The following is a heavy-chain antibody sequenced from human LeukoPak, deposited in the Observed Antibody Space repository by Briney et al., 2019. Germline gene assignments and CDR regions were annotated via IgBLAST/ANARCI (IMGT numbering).Heavy chain of an antibody. CDR3: ARGAFIGGDPKTAGY. CDR2: INPNSGGT. J-gene: IGHJ4*02. CDR1: GYTFTGYY. D-gene: IGHD2-21*02. V-gene: IGHV1-2*02. Sequence: GASVKVSCKASGYTFTGYYMHWVRQAPGQGLEWMGWINPNSGGTNYAQKFQGRVTMTRDTSISTAYMELSRLRSDDTAVYYCARGAFIGGDPKTAGYWGQGTLVTVSS.